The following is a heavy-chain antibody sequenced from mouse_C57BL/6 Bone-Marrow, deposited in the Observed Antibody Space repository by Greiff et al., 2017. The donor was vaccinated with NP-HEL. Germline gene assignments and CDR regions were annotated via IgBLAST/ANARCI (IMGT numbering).Heavy chain of an antibody. CDR3: ARVNFSNYAMDY. CDR1: GYTFTDYY. CDR2: INPYNGGT. Sequence: VQLQQSGPVLVKPGASVKMSCKASGYTFTDYYMNWVKQSHGKSLEWIGVINPYNGGTSYNQKFKGKATLTVDKSSRTAYMELNSLTSEDSAVYYCARVNFSNYAMDYWGQGTSVTVSS. D-gene: IGHD2-5*01. J-gene: IGHJ4*01. V-gene: IGHV1-19*01.